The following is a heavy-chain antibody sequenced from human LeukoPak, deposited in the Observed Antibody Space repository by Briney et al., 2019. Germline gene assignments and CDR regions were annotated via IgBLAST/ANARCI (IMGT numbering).Heavy chain of an antibody. CDR3: ARSQGPYDY. CDR1: GFTFSSYA. V-gene: IGHV3-23*01. J-gene: IGHJ4*02. Sequence: GGSLRLSCVASGFTFSSYAMTWVRQAPGKGLEWVSAISGSGSTYYADSVKGRFTISRDNAKNTLYLQLNSLRAEDTAIYYCARSQGPYDYWGQGTLVTVSS. CDR2: ISGSGST.